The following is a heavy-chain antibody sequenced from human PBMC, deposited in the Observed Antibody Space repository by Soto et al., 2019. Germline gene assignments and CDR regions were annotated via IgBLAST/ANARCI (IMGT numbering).Heavy chain of an antibody. CDR2: IYHSGST. D-gene: IGHD3-3*01. CDR3: ARDLGYDFWSGYLRDV. J-gene: IGHJ6*02. V-gene: IGHV4-4*02. Sequence: SETLSLTCAVSGGSISSSNWWSWVRQPPGKGLEWIGEIYHSGSTNYNPSLKSRVTISVDTSKNQFSLKLSSVTAADTAVYYCARDLGYDFWSGYLRDVWGQGTTVTVSS. CDR1: GGSISSSNW.